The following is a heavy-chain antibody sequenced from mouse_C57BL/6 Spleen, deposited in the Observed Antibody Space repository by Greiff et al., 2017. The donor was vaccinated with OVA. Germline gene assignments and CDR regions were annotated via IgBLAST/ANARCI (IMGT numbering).Heavy chain of an antibody. CDR2: IYPSDSET. D-gene: IGHD2-1*01. V-gene: IGHV1-61*01. Sequence: VQLQQPGAELVRPGSSVKLSCKASGYTFTSYWMDWVKQRPGQGLEWIGNIYPSDSETHYNQKFKDKATLTVDKSSSTAYMQLSSLTSEDSAVYYCARSSYGNYWYFDVWGTGTTVTVSS. CDR3: ARSSYGNYWYFDV. CDR1: GYTFTSYW. J-gene: IGHJ1*03.